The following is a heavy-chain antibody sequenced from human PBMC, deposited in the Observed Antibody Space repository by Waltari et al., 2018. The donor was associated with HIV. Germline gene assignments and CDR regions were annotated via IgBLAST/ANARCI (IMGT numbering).Heavy chain of an antibody. J-gene: IGHJ4*02. CDR2: INTANGNT. Sequence: QVQFVQSGAEGKKPGASVKISCKTSGHTFTSYAIHWVRQAPGQRLEWMGWINTANGNTEYSQTFQGRVTMTWDTSAGTVYMDLRSLRSEDTALYYWARGAWELYWGQGTLVTVSS. V-gene: IGHV1-3*04. CDR3: ARGAWELY. CDR1: GHTFTSYA. D-gene: IGHD1-26*01.